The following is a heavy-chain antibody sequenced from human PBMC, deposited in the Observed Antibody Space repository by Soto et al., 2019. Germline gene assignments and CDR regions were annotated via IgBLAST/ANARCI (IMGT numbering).Heavy chain of an antibody. CDR2: IYHSGST. Sequence: PSETLSLTCAVSGGSISSSNWWSWVRQPPGKGLEWIGEIYHSGSTNYNPSLKSRVTISVDKSKNQFSLKLSSVTAADTAVYYCARAPPHQLGGDAFAIWGQGTIVTVSS. CDR1: GGSISSSNW. V-gene: IGHV4-4*02. J-gene: IGHJ3*02. CDR3: ARAPPHQLGGDAFAI. D-gene: IGHD2-2*01.